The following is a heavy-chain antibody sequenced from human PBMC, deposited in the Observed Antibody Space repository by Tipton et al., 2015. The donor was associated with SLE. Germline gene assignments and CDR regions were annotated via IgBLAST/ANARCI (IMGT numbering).Heavy chain of an antibody. CDR3: AKARASQPHFDY. V-gene: IGHV3-30*04. CDR1: GFTFSSYA. J-gene: IGHJ4*02. Sequence: SLRLSCAASGFTFSSYAMHWVRQAPGKGLEWVAVISYDGSNKYYADSVKGRFTISRDNSKNTLYLQMNSLRAEDTAVYYCAKARASQPHFDYWGQGTLVTVSS. CDR2: ISYDGSNK.